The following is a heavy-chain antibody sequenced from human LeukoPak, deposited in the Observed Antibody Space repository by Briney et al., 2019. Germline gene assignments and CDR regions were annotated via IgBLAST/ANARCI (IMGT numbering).Heavy chain of an antibody. V-gene: IGHV3-23*01. CDR1: GVTFSSYA. D-gene: IGHD2-15*01. Sequence: PGGSLRLSCAVSGVTFSSYAMSWVRQAPGKGLEWVSAISGSGGSTYYADSVKGRFTISRDNSKNTLYLQMNSLRAEDTAVYYCAKDRVVAATYYFDYWGQGTLVTVSS. J-gene: IGHJ4*02. CDR3: AKDRVVAATYYFDY. CDR2: ISGSGGST.